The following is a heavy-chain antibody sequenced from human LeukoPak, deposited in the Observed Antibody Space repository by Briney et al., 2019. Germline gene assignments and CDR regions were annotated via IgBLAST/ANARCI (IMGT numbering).Heavy chain of an antibody. J-gene: IGHJ4*02. D-gene: IGHD2-15*01. V-gene: IGHV1-2*02. CDR2: INPYSGGT. CDR1: GYTFTDYY. Sequence: ASVKVSCKASGYTFTDYYMHWVRQAPGQGLEWMGWINPYSGGTNYAQKFQGRVTMTRDTSISTAYMELSRLRSDDTAVYYCARAGGYCGRISCPYYFDYWGQGSLVAVSS. CDR3: ARAGGYCGRISCPYYFDY.